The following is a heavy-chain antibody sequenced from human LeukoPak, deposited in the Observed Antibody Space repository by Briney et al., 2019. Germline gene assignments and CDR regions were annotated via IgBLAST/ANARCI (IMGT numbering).Heavy chain of an antibody. Sequence: GGSLRLSCAASGFIFSSYWMHWVRQAPGKELEWVAVISYDGSNKYYADSVKGRFTISRDNSKNTLYLQMNSLRAEDTAVYYCAKGGGGYSYAYDYWGQGTLVTVSS. CDR1: GFIFSSYW. D-gene: IGHD5-18*01. CDR2: ISYDGSNK. CDR3: AKGGGGYSYAYDY. J-gene: IGHJ4*02. V-gene: IGHV3-30*18.